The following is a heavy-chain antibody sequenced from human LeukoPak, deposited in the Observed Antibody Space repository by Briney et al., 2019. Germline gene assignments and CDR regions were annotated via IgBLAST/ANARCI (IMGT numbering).Heavy chain of an antibody. V-gene: IGHV4-34*01. Sequence: SSETLSLTCAVYGGSFSGYYWSWIRQPPGKGLEWIGEINHSGSTNYNPSLKSRVTISVDTSKNQFSLKLSSVTAADTAVYYCARGQYYDFWSGYYTTLNAFDIWGQGTMVTVSS. CDR2: INHSGST. CDR1: GGSFSGYY. D-gene: IGHD3-3*01. J-gene: IGHJ3*02. CDR3: ARGQYYDFWSGYYTTLNAFDI.